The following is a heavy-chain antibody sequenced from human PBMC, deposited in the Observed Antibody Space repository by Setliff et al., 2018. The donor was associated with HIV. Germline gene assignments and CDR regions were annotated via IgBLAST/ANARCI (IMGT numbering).Heavy chain of an antibody. V-gene: IGHV3-23*01. J-gene: IGHJ4*02. CDR1: GFTFRDYA. Sequence: GGSLRLSCAASGFTFRDYAMSWVRQAPGKGLEWVSAISGSGGVTYYADSVRGRFTVSRDNSGRTLYLQINSLRAEDTAIYYCAKARTTVTSALDSWGQGTLVTVSS. CDR3: AKARTTVTSALDS. D-gene: IGHD4-17*01. CDR2: ISGSGGVT.